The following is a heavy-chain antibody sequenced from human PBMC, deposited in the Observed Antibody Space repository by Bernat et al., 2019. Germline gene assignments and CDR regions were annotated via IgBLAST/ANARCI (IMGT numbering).Heavy chain of an antibody. V-gene: IGHV4-34*01. CDR1: GGSFSGYY. CDR2: INHSGST. D-gene: IGHD6-13*01. CDR3: ARGPGIAAAGTSNWFDP. Sequence: QVQLQQWGAGLLKPSETLSLTCAVYGGSFSGYYWSWIRQPPGKGLEWIGEINHSGSTNYNPSLKSRVTISVDTSKNQFSLKLSSVTAADTAVYYCARGPGIAAAGTSNWFDPWGQGTLVTVSS. J-gene: IGHJ5*02.